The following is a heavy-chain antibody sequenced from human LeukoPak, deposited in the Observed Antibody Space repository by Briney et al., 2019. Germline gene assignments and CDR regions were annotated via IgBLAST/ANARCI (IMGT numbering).Heavy chain of an antibody. Sequence: PGGSLRLSCAASGFTFSSYSMNWVRQAPGKGLEWVSYISSSGSARFYADSVKGRFTISRDNAKNSLYLQMNSLRAEDTAVYYCARDNYDSSSPYYFDYWGQGILVTVSS. J-gene: IGHJ4*02. CDR2: ISSSGSAR. D-gene: IGHD3-22*01. CDR3: ARDNYDSSSPYYFDY. CDR1: GFTFSSYS. V-gene: IGHV3-48*04.